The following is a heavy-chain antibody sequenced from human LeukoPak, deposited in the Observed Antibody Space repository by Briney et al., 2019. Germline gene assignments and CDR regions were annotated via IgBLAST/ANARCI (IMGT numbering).Heavy chain of an antibody. CDR3: AKFHIVVVNGYFDY. D-gene: IGHD2-21*01. V-gene: IGHV3-23*01. CDR1: GFTFSGYG. Sequence: PGGSLRLSCAASGFTFSGYGMSWVRQAPGKGLEWVSAIGGSGDTTYYADSVKGRFTISRDYSKNTLYLQMNSLRAEDTAVYYCAKFHIVVVNGYFDYWGQGTLVTVSS. CDR2: IGGSGDTT. J-gene: IGHJ4*02.